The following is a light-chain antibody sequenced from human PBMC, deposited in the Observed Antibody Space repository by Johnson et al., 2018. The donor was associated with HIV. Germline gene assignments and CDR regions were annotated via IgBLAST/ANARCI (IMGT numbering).Light chain of an antibody. J-gene: IGLJ1*01. CDR1: SPNIGNNY. CDR3: GTWHRSLRTAF. V-gene: IGLV1-51*01. CDR2: DHN. Sequence: QAVLTQPPSVSAAPGQKVTISCSGSSPNIGNNYVSWYQQVPGTAPKLLIYDHNRLPSGIPDRFSRPKSGTSATLGIPGLQTGGEADYYCGTWHRSLRTAFFGTGTKVTVL.